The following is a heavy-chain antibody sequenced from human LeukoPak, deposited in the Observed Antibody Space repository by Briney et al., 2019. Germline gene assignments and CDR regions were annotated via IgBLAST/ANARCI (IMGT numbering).Heavy chain of an antibody. CDR1: GGTFSSYA. CDR3: ARDLVGAWNYFDY. V-gene: IGHV1-69*05. CDR2: IIPIFGTA. D-gene: IGHD1-26*01. Sequence: HGASVKVSCKASGGTFSSYAISWVRQAPEQGLEWMGGIIPIFGTANYAQKFQGRVTITTDESTSTAYVELSSLRSEDTAVYYCARDLVGAWNYFDYWGQGTLVTVSS. J-gene: IGHJ4*02.